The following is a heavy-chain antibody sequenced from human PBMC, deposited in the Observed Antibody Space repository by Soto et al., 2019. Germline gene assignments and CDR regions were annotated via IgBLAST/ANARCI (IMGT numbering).Heavy chain of an antibody. V-gene: IGHV4-31*03. Sequence: QVQLQESGPGLVKPSQTLSLTCTVSGGSISSGDFYWGWIRQHPGKGLEWIGYIYYSGSTSYTPALKPRVTISVDTSKNPFSLKLSSVTAADTAVYYCASSPSSSSWYRVDYWGQGTLVTVSS. CDR3: ASSPSSSSWYRVDY. D-gene: IGHD6-13*01. CDR1: GGSISSGDFY. J-gene: IGHJ4*02. CDR2: IYYSGST.